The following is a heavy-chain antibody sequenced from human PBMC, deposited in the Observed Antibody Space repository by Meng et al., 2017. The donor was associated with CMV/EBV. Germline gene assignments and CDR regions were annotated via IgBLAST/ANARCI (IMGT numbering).Heavy chain of an antibody. D-gene: IGHD6-19*01. CDR3: ARAGGAVAGRGGFDH. CDR2: ITSSSGYI. Sequence: SGFTFSTFGIGWVRQAPGKGLEWVASITSSSGYIFYADSVKGRFTISRDNAKNLLFLQMNSLRANDTAVYYCARAGGAVAGRGGFDHWGLGTLVTVSS. V-gene: IGHV3-21*01. J-gene: IGHJ4*02. CDR1: GFTFSTFG.